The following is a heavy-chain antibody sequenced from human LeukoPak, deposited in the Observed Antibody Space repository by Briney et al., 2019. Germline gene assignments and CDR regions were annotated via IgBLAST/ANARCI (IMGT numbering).Heavy chain of an antibody. J-gene: IGHJ4*02. Sequence: PSETLSLTCTVSGDSISSSSSYWGWIRQPPGEGLEWIGSIYYSGSTYYNPSLKSRVTISVDTSKNQFSLKLSSVTAADTAVYYCARQGYYDSSGYYYFDYWGQGTLVTVSS. CDR2: IYYSGST. V-gene: IGHV4-39*01. CDR1: GDSISSSSSY. D-gene: IGHD3-22*01. CDR3: ARQGYYDSSGYYYFDY.